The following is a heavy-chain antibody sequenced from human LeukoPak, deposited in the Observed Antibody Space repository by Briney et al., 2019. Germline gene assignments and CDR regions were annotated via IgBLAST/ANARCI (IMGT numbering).Heavy chain of an antibody. CDR1: GGSISSYY. V-gene: IGHV4-59*01. Sequence: SETLSLTCTLPGGSISSYYWSWIRQPPGKGLEWIGYVFYSGSTNYNPSLKSRVTISVDTSKNQFSLNLSSVTAADTAVYYCAREAIAAAGNHWFDPWGQGILVTVSS. D-gene: IGHD6-13*01. J-gene: IGHJ5*02. CDR3: AREAIAAAGNHWFDP. CDR2: VFYSGST.